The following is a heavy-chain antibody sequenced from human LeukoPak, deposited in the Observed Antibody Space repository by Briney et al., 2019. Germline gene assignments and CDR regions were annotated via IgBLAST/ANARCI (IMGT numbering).Heavy chain of an antibody. V-gene: IGHV2-5*01. D-gene: IGHD1-26*01. J-gene: IGHJ4*02. Sequence: APMLVNPTQTLTLTCTFSGFSLTSNGVGVGWIRQPPGKALECRGIIYWIDDVRYTPSLNTRLTITRDTSKNQVVLTMTNMDLVDTATYYCVHRRPATAQNHFDHWGQGTLVTVS. CDR2: IYWIDDV. CDR1: GFSLTSNGVG. CDR3: VHRRPATAQNHFDH.